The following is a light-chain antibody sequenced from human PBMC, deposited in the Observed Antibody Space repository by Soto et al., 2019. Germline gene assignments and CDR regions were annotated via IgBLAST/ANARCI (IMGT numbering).Light chain of an antibody. CDR3: QSNDSSLRAAI. CDR1: SSNIGAGYD. V-gene: IGLV1-40*01. J-gene: IGLJ2*01. CDR2: GNS. Sequence: QSVLTQPPSVSGAPGQRVTISCTGSSSNIGAGYDVHWYQQLPGTAPKLLIYGNSNRPSGVPDRFSGSKSGASASLAITGRFAENKADYYCQSNDSSLRAAIFGGGTKLTVL.